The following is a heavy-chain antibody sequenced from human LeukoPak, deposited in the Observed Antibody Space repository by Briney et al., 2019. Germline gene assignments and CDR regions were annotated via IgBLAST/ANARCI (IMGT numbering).Heavy chain of an antibody. J-gene: IGHJ3*02. D-gene: IGHD5-12*01. CDR2: INPSGGST. V-gene: IGHV1-46*01. CDR1: GYTFTSYY. Sequence: ASVKVSCKASGYTFTSYYMHWVRQAPRQGLEWMGIINPSGGSTSYAQKFQGRVTMTRDTSTSTVYMELRSLRSEDTAVYYCARGTGAKYSGYDYAFDIWGQGTMVTVSS. CDR3: ARGTGAKYSGYDYAFDI.